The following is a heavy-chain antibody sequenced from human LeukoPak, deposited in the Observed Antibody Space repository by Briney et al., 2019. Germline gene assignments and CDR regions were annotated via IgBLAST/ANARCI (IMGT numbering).Heavy chain of an antibody. D-gene: IGHD3-10*01. Sequence: GGSLRLSCATSGFTFSSYSMNWVRQAPGKGLEWVSYISSASNTIYYADSVKGRFTISRDNAKNSLYLQMNSLRAEDTAMYYCARDGWFGDYNWFDPWGQGTLVTVSS. CDR2: ISSASNTI. CDR1: GFTFSSYS. J-gene: IGHJ5*02. CDR3: ARDGWFGDYNWFDP. V-gene: IGHV3-48*01.